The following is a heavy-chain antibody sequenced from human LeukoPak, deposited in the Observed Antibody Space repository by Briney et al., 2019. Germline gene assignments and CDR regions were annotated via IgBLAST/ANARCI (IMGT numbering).Heavy chain of an antibody. V-gene: IGHV1-69*13. Sequence: SVKASCKASGGTFSRSAISWVRQAPGQGLEWMGGIIPIFGTAKYAQKFQGRVTITADESTSTAYMEVSSPRSEDTAVYYCASRGADVVVVIAPTPVWYFDLWGRGTLVTVSS. CDR2: IIPIFGTA. J-gene: IGHJ2*01. CDR3: ASRGADVVVVIAPTPVWYFDL. CDR1: GGTFSRSA. D-gene: IGHD2-15*01.